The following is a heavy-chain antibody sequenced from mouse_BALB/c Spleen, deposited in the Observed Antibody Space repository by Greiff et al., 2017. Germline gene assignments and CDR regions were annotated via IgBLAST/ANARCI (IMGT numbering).Heavy chain of an antibody. V-gene: IGHV1-14*01. Sequence: EVQLKESGPELVKPGASVKMSCKASGYTFTSYVMHWVKQKPGQGLEWIGYINPYNDGTKYNEKFKGKATLTSDKSSSTAYMELSSLTSEDSAVYYCARDEGYDYGGGVFFDYWGQGTTLTVSS. CDR3: ARDEGYDYGGGVFFDY. CDR2: INPYNDGT. CDR1: GYTFTSYV. J-gene: IGHJ2*01. D-gene: IGHD2-4*01.